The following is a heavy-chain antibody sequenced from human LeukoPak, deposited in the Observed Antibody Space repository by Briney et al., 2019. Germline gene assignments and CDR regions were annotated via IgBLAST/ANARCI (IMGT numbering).Heavy chain of an antibody. CDR1: GGSISSSNW. Sequence: SGTLSLTRAVSGGSISSSNWWSWVRQPPGKGLEWIGEIYHSGSTNYNPSLKSRVTISVDKSKNQFSLKLSSVTAADTAVYYCARHSSGWYGDAFDIWGQGTMVTVSS. CDR3: ARHSSGWYGDAFDI. V-gene: IGHV4-4*02. D-gene: IGHD6-19*01. CDR2: IYHSGST. J-gene: IGHJ3*02.